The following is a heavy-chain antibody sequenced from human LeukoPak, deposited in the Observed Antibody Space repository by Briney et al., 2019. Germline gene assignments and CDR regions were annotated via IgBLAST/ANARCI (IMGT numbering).Heavy chain of an antibody. V-gene: IGHV4-38-2*02. Sequence: NPSEALSLTCTVSGYSISSGYYWGWIRQPPGKGLEWIGSIYHSGSTYYNPSLKSRVTISVDTSKNQFSLKLSSVTAADTAVYYCARGAYGSGALDYWGQGTLVTVSS. CDR2: IYHSGST. CDR3: ARGAYGSGALDY. D-gene: IGHD3-10*01. J-gene: IGHJ4*02. CDR1: GYSISSGYY.